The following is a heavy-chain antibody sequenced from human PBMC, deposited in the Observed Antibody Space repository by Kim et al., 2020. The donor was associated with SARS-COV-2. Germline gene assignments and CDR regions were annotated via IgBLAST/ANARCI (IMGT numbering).Heavy chain of an antibody. CDR1: GFTFSSYS. D-gene: IGHD3-22*01. J-gene: IGHJ4*02. V-gene: IGHV3-21*01. CDR3: ARTKYYYDSSGEQPDY. CDR2: ISSSSYI. Sequence: GGSLRLSCAASGFTFSSYSMNWVRQAPGKGLEWVSSISSSSYIYYADSVKGRFTISRDNAKNSLYLQMNSLRAEDTAVYYCARTKYYYDSSGEQPDYWGQGTLVTVSS.